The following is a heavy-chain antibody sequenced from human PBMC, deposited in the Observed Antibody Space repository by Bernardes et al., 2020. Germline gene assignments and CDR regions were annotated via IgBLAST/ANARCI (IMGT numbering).Heavy chain of an antibody. J-gene: IGHJ3*02. CDR1: GGSFSGYY. CDR3: ARTPIGTVTTRGSAFDI. D-gene: IGHD4-17*01. Sequence: ETLSLTCAVYGGSFSGYYWSWIRQPPGKGLEWIGEINHSGSTNYNPSLKSRVTISVDTSKNQFSLKLSSVTAADTAVYYCARTPIGTVTTRGSAFDIWGQGTMVTVSS. CDR2: INHSGST. V-gene: IGHV4-34*01.